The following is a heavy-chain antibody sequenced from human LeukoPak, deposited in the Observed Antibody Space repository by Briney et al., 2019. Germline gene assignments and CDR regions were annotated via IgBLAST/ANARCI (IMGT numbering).Heavy chain of an antibody. V-gene: IGHV5-51*01. J-gene: IGHJ6*02. CDR2: IYPGDSDT. D-gene: IGHD1-26*01. CDR3: ARMTYGRNYYYGMDV. CDR1: GYSFTSYW. Sequence: PGESLKISCKGSGYSFTSYWIGWVRQMPGKGLEWMGIIYPGDSDTRYSPSFQGQVTISADKSISTAYLQWSSLKASDTAMYYCARMTYGRNYYYGMDVWGQGTTVTVSS.